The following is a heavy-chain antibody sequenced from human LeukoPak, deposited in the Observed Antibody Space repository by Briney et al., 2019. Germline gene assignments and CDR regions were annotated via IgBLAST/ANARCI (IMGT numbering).Heavy chain of an antibody. J-gene: IGHJ6*02. Sequence: GGSLRLSCAASGFTFSGSVIHWVRQASGKGLEWVGRIRSKDNNGATAYAASVEGRFTISRDDPKNTAYLQMNSLKTEDTAMYYCARHVEPYYYAMDVWGQGTTVTVS. CDR3: ARHVEPYYYAMDV. CDR2: IRSKDNNGAT. CDR1: GFTFSGSV. D-gene: IGHD5-24*01. V-gene: IGHV3-73*01.